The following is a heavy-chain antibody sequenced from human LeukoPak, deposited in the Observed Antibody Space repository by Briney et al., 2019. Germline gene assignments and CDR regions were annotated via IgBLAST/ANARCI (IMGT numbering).Heavy chain of an antibody. D-gene: IGHD3-22*01. V-gene: IGHV4-38-2*02. CDR2: IYHSGST. CDR3: ASDSSGYYDFDY. CDR1: GYSISSGYY. J-gene: IGHJ4*02. Sequence: PSETLSLTCTVSGYSISSGYYWGWIRQPPGKGLEWIGSIYHSGSTYYNPSLKSRVTISVDTSKNQFSLKLSSVTAADTAVYYCASDSSGYYDFDYWGQGTLVTVSS.